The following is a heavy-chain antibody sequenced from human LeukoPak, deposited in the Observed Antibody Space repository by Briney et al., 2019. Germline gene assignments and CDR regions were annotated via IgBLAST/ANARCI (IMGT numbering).Heavy chain of an antibody. D-gene: IGHD2-15*01. J-gene: IGHJ4*02. Sequence: GESLKISCKGSGYSFTSYWIGWVRQMPGKGLEWMGIIYPGDSDTRYSPSFQGQVTISADKSISTAYLQWSSLKASDTAMYYCARSVGYCSGGSCYLRGEDRPFDYWGQGTLVTVSS. CDR3: ARSVGYCSGGSCYLRGEDRPFDY. V-gene: IGHV5-51*01. CDR1: GYSFTSYW. CDR2: IYPGDSDT.